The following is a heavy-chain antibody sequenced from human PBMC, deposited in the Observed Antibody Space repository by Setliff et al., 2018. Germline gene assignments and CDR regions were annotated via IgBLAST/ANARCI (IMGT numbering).Heavy chain of an antibody. D-gene: IGHD6-19*01. CDR3: AREQWLDPPGYYYMDV. CDR2: IYIGGSA. J-gene: IGHJ6*03. CDR1: GGSISSYY. V-gene: IGHV4-4*07. Sequence: PSETLSLTCTVSGGSISSYYWSWIRQPAGKGLEWIGHIYIGGSANYNPSLKSRVTMSIDTFKNQFSLKLNSVTAADMAVYYCAREQWLDPPGYYYMDVWAKGTTGTVSS.